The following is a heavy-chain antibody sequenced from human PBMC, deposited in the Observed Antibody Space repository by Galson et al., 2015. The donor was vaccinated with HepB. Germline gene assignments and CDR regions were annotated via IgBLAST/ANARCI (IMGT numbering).Heavy chain of an antibody. CDR2: IIPIFGTA. Sequence: SVKVSCKASGGTFSSYAISWVRQAPGQGLEWMGGIIPIFGTANYAQKFQGRVTITADKSTSTAYMELSSLRSEDTAVYYCARGTLGYCSGGSCYPAPSLDYWGQGTLVTVSS. V-gene: IGHV1-69*06. CDR3: ARGTLGYCSGGSCYPAPSLDY. J-gene: IGHJ4*02. D-gene: IGHD2-15*01. CDR1: GGTFSSYA.